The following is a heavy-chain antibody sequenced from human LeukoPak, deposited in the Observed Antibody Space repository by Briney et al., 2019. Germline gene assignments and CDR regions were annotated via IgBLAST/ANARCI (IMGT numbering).Heavy chain of an antibody. V-gene: IGHV3-48*03. D-gene: IGHD3-10*01. Sequence: GGSLRLSCAASGFTLSSYDMNWVRQAPGKGLEWGSYISSSGGSIYYADSVKGRFIISRDNAKNSVYLQMNSLRAEDTAVYYCVRARSGAYWGQGTLVTVSS. CDR2: ISSSGGSI. CDR3: VRARSGAY. CDR1: GFTLSSYD. J-gene: IGHJ4*02.